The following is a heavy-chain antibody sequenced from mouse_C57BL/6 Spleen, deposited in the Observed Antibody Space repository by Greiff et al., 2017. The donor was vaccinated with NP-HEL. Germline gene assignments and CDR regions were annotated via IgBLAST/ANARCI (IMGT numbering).Heavy chain of an antibody. CDR1: GYSFTGYY. Sequence: VQLKESGPELVKPGASVKISCKASGYSFTGYYMNWVKQSPEKSLEWIGEINPSTGGTTYNQKFKAKATLTVDKSSSTAYMQLKSLTSEDSAVYYCASNDGYYGAMDYWGQGTSVTVSS. V-gene: IGHV1-42*01. CDR2: INPSTGGT. J-gene: IGHJ4*01. CDR3: ASNDGYYGAMDY. D-gene: IGHD2-3*01.